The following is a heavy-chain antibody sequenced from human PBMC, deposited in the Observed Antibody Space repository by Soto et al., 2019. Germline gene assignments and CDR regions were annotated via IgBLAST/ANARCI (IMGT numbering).Heavy chain of an antibody. D-gene: IGHD1-7*01. CDR2: INPNSGGT. V-gene: IGHV1-2*02. CDR1: GYTFTGYY. CDR3: ARTGTGYDAFDI. J-gene: IGHJ3*02. Sequence: SVNVSCKASGYTFTGYYMHWVRQAPGQGLEWMGWINPNSGGTNYAQKFQGRVTMTRDTSISTAYMELSRLRSDDTAVYYCARTGTGYDAFDIWGQGTMVTVSS.